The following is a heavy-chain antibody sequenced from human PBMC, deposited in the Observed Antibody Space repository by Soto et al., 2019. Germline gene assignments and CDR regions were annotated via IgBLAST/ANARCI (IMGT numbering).Heavy chain of an antibody. D-gene: IGHD6-13*01. J-gene: IGHJ5*02. CDR3: ARAHRYSSSSAWFDP. V-gene: IGHV1-3*01. CDR2: INAGNGNT. Sequence: QRLEWMGWINAGNGNTKYSQKFQGRVTITRDTSASTAYMELSSLRSEDTAVYYCARAHRYSSSSAWFDPXXXGTL.